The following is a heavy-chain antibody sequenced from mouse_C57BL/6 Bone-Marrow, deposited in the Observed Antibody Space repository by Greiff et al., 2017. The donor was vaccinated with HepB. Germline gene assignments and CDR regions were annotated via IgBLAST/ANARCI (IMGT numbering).Heavy chain of an antibody. V-gene: IGHV5-6*01. J-gene: IGHJ2*01. Sequence: DVHLVESGGDLVKPGGSLKLSCAASGFTFSSYGMSWVRQTPDKRLEWVATISSGGSYTYYPDSVKGRFTISRDNAKNTLYLQMSSLKSEDTAMYYCARLSNWGYWGQGTTLTVSS. D-gene: IGHD4-1*02. CDR1: GFTFSSYG. CDR2: ISSGGSYT. CDR3: ARLSNWGY.